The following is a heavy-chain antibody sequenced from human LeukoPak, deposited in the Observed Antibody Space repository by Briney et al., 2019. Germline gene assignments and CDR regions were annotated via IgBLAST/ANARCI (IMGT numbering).Heavy chain of an antibody. CDR2: ISGSGGST. J-gene: IGHJ4*02. CDR1: GFTFSSYP. V-gene: IGHV3-23*01. CDR3: AKVRKNDYVWGSYRVFDY. Sequence: GGSLRLSCAASGFTFSSYPMSWVRQAPGKGLEWVSAISGSGGSTYYADSVKGRFTISRDNSKNTLYLQMNSLRAENTAVYYCAKVRKNDYVWGSYRVFDYWGQGTLVTVSS. D-gene: IGHD3-16*02.